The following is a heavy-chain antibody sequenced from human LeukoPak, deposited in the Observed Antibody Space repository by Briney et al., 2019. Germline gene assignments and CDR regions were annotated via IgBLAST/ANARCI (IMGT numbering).Heavy chain of an antibody. V-gene: IGHV3-74*01. CDR1: GFPFISYW. CDR3: ARSMQVNGDYVWYYFDY. D-gene: IGHD4-17*01. Sequence: GGSLSLSCAASGFPFISYWMHWVRQAPGKGLVWVSRINSDGSSTSYADSVKGRFTISRDNAKNSLYLQMNSLRAEDTAVYYCARSMQVNGDYVWYYFDYWGQGTLVTVSS. J-gene: IGHJ4*02. CDR2: INSDGSST.